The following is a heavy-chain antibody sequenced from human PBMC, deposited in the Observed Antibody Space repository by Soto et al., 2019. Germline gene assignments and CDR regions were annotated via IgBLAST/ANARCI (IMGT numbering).Heavy chain of an antibody. V-gene: IGHV3-30-3*01. CDR2: VSYDGSNK. Sequence: QVQLVESGGGVVQPGRSLRLSCAASGFTFSSYAMHWVRQAPGKGLEGVAVVSYDGSNKYYADSVKGRFTISRDNSKNTLYLKMNGLGAEATAGYYCARESSGWQMGWFDPWGQGTLVTVCS. J-gene: IGHJ5*02. CDR1: GFTFSSYA. D-gene: IGHD6-19*01. CDR3: ARESSGWQMGWFDP.